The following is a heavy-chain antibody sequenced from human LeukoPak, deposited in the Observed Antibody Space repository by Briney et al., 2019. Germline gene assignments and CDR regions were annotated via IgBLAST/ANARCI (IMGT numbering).Heavy chain of an antibody. CDR1: GGSISSYS. CDR3: ARGGDSSGYYYSIDY. V-gene: IGHV4-59*12. CDR2: ISHSGTT. D-gene: IGHD3-22*01. Sequence: PSETLSLTCIVSGGSISSYSWNWIRQSPGKGLEWVGYISHSGTTNYNPSLKSRVTMSVDTSKSQFSLKLSSVTAADTAVYYCARGGDSSGYYYSIDYWGQGTLVTVSS. J-gene: IGHJ4*02.